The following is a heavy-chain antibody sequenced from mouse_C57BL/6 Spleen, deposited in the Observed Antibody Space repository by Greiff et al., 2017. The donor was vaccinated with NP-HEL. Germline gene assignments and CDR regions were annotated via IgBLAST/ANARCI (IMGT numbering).Heavy chain of an antibody. CDR3: ARGLIYYDYDVDY. J-gene: IGHJ2*01. D-gene: IGHD2-4*01. V-gene: IGHV1-22*01. CDR2: INPNNGGT. Sequence: VQLQQSGPELVKPGASVKMSCKASGYTFTDYNMHWVKQSHGKSLEWIGYINPNNGGTSYNQKFKGKATLTVNKSSSTAYMELRSLTSEDSAVYYCARGLIYYDYDVDYWGQGTTLTVSS. CDR1: GYTFTDYN.